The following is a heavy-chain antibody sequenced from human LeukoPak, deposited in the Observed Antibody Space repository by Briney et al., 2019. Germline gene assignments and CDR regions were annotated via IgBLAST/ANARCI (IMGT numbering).Heavy chain of an antibody. V-gene: IGHV4-59*01. CDR1: GGSISSYY. D-gene: IGHD3-9*01. CDR2: IYYSGST. Sequence: PSETLSLTCTVSGGSISSYYWSWIRQPPGKGLEWIGYIYYSGSTNYNPSLRSRVTISVDTSKNQFSLKLSSVTAADTAVYYCARFVYYDILTGYYILDYWGQGTLVTVSS. J-gene: IGHJ4*02. CDR3: ARFVYYDILTGYYILDY.